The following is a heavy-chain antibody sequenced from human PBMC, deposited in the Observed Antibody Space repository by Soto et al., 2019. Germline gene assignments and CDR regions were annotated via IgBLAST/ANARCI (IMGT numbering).Heavy chain of an antibody. V-gene: IGHV3-48*03. D-gene: IGHD3-9*01. J-gene: IGHJ6*02. CDR3: ARGGLDWLPRAENYYYYGMDV. CDR1: GFTFSSYE. CDR2: ISSSGSTI. Sequence: GGSLRLSCAASGFTFSSYEMNWVRQAPGKGLEWVSYISSSGSTIYYADSVKGRFTISRDNAKNSLYLQMNSLRAEDTAVYYCARGGLDWLPRAENYYYYGMDVWGQGTTVTVSS.